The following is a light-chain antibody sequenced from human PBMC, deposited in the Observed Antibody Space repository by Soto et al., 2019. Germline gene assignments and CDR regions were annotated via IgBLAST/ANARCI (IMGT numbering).Light chain of an antibody. CDR1: QSIITTY. J-gene: IGKJ1*01. V-gene: IGKV3-20*01. CDR2: GAS. Sequence: EIVLTQSPGTLSLSPGEGATLSCRASQSIITTYLAWYQQRPDQAPRLLIYGASSRATGIPDRFSGSGSGTDFTLTISRLEPEDFAVYYCQQYAVSPWTFGQGTNVEFK. CDR3: QQYAVSPWT.